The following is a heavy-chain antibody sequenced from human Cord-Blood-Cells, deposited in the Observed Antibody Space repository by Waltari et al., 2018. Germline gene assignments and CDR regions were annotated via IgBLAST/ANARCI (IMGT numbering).Heavy chain of an antibody. J-gene: IGHJ4*02. CDR3: ARDRGYYDFWSGYDY. D-gene: IGHD3-3*01. CDR2: IYSGGST. V-gene: IGHV3-66*01. Sequence: EVQRVESGGGLVQPGGSLRLSCAASGFTVSSHSISWVRQAPGKGLEWVSVIYSGGSTYYADSVKGRFTISRDNSKNTLYLQMNSLRAEDTAVYYCARDRGYYDFWSGYDYWGQGTLVTVSS. CDR1: GFTVSSHS.